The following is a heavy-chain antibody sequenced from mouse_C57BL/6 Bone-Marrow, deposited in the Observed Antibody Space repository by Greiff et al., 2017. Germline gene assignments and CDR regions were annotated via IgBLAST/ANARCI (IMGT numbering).Heavy chain of an antibody. J-gene: IGHJ4*01. Sequence: VQLQQSGAELVRPGASVKLSCTASGFNIKDDYMHWVKQRPEQGLEWIGWIDPENGDTEYASKFQGKATITADTSSNTAYLQLSSLTSEDTAVYYCTTNGYYVGAMDYWGQGTSVTVSS. D-gene: IGHD2-3*01. V-gene: IGHV14-4*01. CDR3: TTNGYYVGAMDY. CDR1: GFNIKDDY. CDR2: IDPENGDT.